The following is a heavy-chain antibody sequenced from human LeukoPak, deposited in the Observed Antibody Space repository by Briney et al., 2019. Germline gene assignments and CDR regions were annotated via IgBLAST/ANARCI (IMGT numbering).Heavy chain of an antibody. CDR2: INPSGGST. CDR3: ARDGDVAYDSSSSFDP. D-gene: IGHD6-13*01. CDR1: GYTFTSYY. V-gene: IGHV1-46*01. J-gene: IGHJ5*02. Sequence: VASVKVSCKASGYTFTSYYMHWVRQAPGQGLEWMGIINPSGGSTSYAQKFQGRVTMTRDTSTSTVYMELSSLRSEDTAVYYCARDGDVAYDSSSSFDPWGQGTLVTVSS.